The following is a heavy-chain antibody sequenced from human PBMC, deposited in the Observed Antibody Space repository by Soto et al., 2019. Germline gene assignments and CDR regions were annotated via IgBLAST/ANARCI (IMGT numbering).Heavy chain of an antibody. J-gene: IGHJ4*02. D-gene: IGHD2-2*01. CDR2: ISAYNGNT. CDR3: ARDSTDIVVVPAVFDY. Sequence: ASVKVSCKASGYTFTSYGISWVRQAPGQGLEWMGWISAYNGNTNYAQKLQGRVTMTTDTSTSTAYMELRSLRSDDTAVYYCARDSTDIVVVPAVFDYWGQGTLVTVSS. CDR1: GYTFTSYG. V-gene: IGHV1-18*01.